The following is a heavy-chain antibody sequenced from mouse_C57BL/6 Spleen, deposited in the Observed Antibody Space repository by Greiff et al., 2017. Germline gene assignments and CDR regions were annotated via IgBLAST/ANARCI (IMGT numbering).Heavy chain of an antibody. CDR1: GYTFTSYG. Sequence: QVQLKQSGAELARPGASVKLSCKASGYTFTSYGISWVKQRTGQGLEWIGEIYPRSGNTYYNEKFKGKATLTADKSSSTAYMELRSLTSEESAVYFCARWDYYGSSYPLDYWGQGTTLTVSS. CDR2: IYPRSGNT. V-gene: IGHV1-81*01. J-gene: IGHJ2*01. CDR3: ARWDYYGSSYPLDY. D-gene: IGHD1-1*01.